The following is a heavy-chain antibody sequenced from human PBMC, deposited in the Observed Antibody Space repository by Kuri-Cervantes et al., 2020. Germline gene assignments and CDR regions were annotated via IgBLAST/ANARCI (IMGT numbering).Heavy chain of an antibody. J-gene: IGHJ4*02. CDR2: IYHSGST. D-gene: IGHD6-13*01. CDR3: ARADIAAVYYFDY. Sequence: SETLSLTCAVPGGSISSGGYSRSWIRQPPGKGLEWIGYIYHSGSTYYNPSIKSRVTISVDRSKNQFSLKLSSVTAADTAVYYCARADIAAVYYFDYWGQGTLVTVSS. CDR1: GGSISSGGYS. V-gene: IGHV4-30-2*01.